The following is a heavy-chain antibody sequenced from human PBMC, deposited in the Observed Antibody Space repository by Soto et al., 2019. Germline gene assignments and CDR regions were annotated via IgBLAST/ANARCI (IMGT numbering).Heavy chain of an antibody. Sequence: ASVKVSCKASGYTFSTYSLHWVRQAPGQGLEWMGWINGGNGHTRYSQKFKDRVTISRDTPASTAYMELSGLRSEDTAVYYCARGKGMEENYYYYGMDVWGQGTTVTVSS. V-gene: IGHV1-3*01. CDR3: ARGKGMEENYYYYGMDV. J-gene: IGHJ6*02. D-gene: IGHD1-1*01. CDR2: INGGNGHT. CDR1: GYTFSTYS.